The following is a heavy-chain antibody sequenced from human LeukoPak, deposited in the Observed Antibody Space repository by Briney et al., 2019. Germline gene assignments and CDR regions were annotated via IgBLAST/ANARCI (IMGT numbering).Heavy chain of an antibody. CDR3: SVSPHYYCSGGSCSLFFY. Sequence: ASVKVSCKASGYTFTGYYMHWVRQAPGQGLEWMGWINPNSGGTNYAQKFQGRVTMTRDTSISTAYMELSSLRSEDTAVYYCSVSPHYYCSGGSCSLFFYWGQGTLVTVSS. V-gene: IGHV1-2*02. J-gene: IGHJ4*02. CDR2: INPNSGGT. CDR1: GYTFTGYY. D-gene: IGHD2-15*01.